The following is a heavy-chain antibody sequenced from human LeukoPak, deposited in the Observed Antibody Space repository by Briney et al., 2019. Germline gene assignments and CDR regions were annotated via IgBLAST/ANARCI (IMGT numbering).Heavy chain of an antibody. J-gene: IGHJ6*03. V-gene: IGHV1-2*02. CDR3: ATNYYYYYMDV. Sequence: GASVRVSCKASGYTFTGYYMHWVRQAPGQGLEWMGWINPNSGGTSYAQKFQGRVTMTRDMSTSTVYMELSSLRSEDTAVYYCATNYYYYYMDVWGKGTTVTVSS. CDR2: INPNSGGT. CDR1: GYTFTGYY.